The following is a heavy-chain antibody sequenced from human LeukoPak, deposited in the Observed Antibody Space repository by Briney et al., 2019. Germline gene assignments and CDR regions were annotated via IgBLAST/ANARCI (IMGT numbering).Heavy chain of an antibody. CDR3: ARDGDYYDSSGYYYGEYFQH. D-gene: IGHD3-22*01. Sequence: GGSLRLSCAASGFTFSSHWMSWVRQAPGKGLEWVANIKQDGSEKYYVDSVKGRFTISRDNAKNSLYLQMNSLRAEDTAVYYCARDGDYYDSSGYYYGEYFQHWGQGTLVTVSS. CDR2: IKQDGSEK. CDR1: GFTFSSHW. J-gene: IGHJ1*01. V-gene: IGHV3-7*01.